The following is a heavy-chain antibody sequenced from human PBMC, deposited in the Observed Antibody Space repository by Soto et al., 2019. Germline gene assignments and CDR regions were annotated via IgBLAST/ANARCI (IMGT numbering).Heavy chain of an antibody. D-gene: IGHD3-22*01. CDR1: GGSVSSGSYY. J-gene: IGHJ5*02. CDR2: IYYSGST. CDR3: AGGAYDSSGYYLNWFDP. Sequence: SETLSLTCTVSGGSVSSGSYYWSWIRQPPGKGLEWIGYIYYSGSTNYNPSLKSRVTISVDTSKNQFSLKLSSVTAADTAVYYCAGGAYDSSGYYLNWFDPWGQGTLVTVSS. V-gene: IGHV4-61*01.